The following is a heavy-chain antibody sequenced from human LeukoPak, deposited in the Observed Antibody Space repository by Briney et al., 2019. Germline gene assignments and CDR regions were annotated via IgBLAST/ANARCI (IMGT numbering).Heavy chain of an antibody. Sequence: GGSLRLSCAASGFTFSNYGMHWVRHAPGKGLEWVVVIWYDGSNKYYADSVKGRFTISRDNSKNTLYLQMNSLRVEDTAMYYCARFDCSSITCYSKYFDYWGQGTLVTVSS. D-gene: IGHD2-2*01. CDR2: IWYDGSNK. J-gene: IGHJ4*02. V-gene: IGHV3-33*01. CDR3: ARFDCSSITCYSKYFDY. CDR1: GFTFSNYG.